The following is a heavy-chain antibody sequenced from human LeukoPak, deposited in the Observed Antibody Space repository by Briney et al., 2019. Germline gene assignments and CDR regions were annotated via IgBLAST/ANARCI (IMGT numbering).Heavy chain of an antibody. CDR1: GGSFSGYY. Sequence: SETLSLTCAVYGGSFSGYYWSWIRQPPGKGLEWIGEINHSGSTNYNPSLKSRVTISVDTSKNQFSLKLSSVTAADTAVYYCAREKLDYYDSSGYYYGLDYWGQGTLVTVSS. CDR2: INHSGST. V-gene: IGHV4-34*01. CDR3: AREKLDYYDSSGYYYGLDY. D-gene: IGHD3-22*01. J-gene: IGHJ4*02.